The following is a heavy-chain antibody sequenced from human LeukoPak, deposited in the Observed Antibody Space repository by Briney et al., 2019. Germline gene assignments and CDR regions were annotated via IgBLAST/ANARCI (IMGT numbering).Heavy chain of an antibody. V-gene: IGHV4-34*01. J-gene: IGHJ4*02. CDR3: ASLEYCSGGSCRSIDY. CDR1: GGSFSGYY. CDR2: INHSGST. Sequence: PSETLSLTCAVYGGSFSGYYWSWIRQPPGKGLEWIGEINHSGSTNYNPSLKSRVTISVDTSKNQFSLKLSSVTAADTAVYYCASLEYCSGGSCRSIDYWGQGTLVTVSS. D-gene: IGHD2-15*01.